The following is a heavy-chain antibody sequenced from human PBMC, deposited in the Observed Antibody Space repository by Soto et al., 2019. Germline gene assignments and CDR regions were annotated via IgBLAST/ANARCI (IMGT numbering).Heavy chain of an antibody. V-gene: IGHV2-70*01. CDR2: IDRDDDK. J-gene: IGHJ5*02. D-gene: IGHD6-19*01. CDR3: ARSQFLSGWYTSRFDP. Sequence: SGPTLVNPTQTLTLTCTFSGFSLSTSGMCVSWIRQPPGKALEWLALIDRDDDKYYSTSLKTRLTISKDTSKNQVVLTMTNMDPVDTATYYCARSQFLSGWYTSRFDPWGQGTLVTVSS. CDR1: GFSLSTSGMC.